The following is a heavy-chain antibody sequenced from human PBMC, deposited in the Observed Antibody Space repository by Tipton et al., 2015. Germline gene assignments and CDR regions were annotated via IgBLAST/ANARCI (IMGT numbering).Heavy chain of an antibody. CDR1: GFTFNSYG. Sequence: SLRLSCAASGFTFNSYGMNWVRQAPGKGLEWVSGIRSNGDRTYYAGSVKGRSTISRDNSKNTLSLQMNSLRAEDTAVYYCAKVVRSGIGSPLAFEVWGQGTMVTVSS. V-gene: IGHV3-23*01. D-gene: IGHD1-26*01. J-gene: IGHJ3*01. CDR3: AKVVRSGIGSPLAFEV. CDR2: IRSNGDRT.